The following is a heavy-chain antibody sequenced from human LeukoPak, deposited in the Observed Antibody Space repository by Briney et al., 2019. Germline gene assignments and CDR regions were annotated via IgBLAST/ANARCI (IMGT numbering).Heavy chain of an antibody. CDR2: INHSGST. CDR1: GGSFSGYY. D-gene: IGHD2-15*01. Sequence: SETLSLTCAVYGGSFSGYYWSWLRQPPGKGLEWIGEINHSGSTNYNPSLKSRVTISVDTSKNQFSLKLSSVTAADTAVYYCASYRAAASVDYWGQGTLVTVSS. CDR3: ASYRAAASVDY. J-gene: IGHJ4*02. V-gene: IGHV4-34*01.